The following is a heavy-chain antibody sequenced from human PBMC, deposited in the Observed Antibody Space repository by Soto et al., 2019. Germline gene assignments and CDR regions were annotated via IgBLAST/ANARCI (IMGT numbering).Heavy chain of an antibody. V-gene: IGHV4-39*01. J-gene: IGHJ5*02. CDR3: ARQGRMTTVTRLYWFDP. CDR1: GGSISSSSYY. D-gene: IGHD4-17*01. CDR2: IYYSGST. Sequence: SETLSLTCTVSGGSISSSSYYWGWIRQPPGKGLEWIGSIYYSGSTYYNPSLKSRVTISVDTSKNQFSLKLSSVTAADTAVYYCARQGRMTTVTRLYWFDPWGQGTLVTVSS.